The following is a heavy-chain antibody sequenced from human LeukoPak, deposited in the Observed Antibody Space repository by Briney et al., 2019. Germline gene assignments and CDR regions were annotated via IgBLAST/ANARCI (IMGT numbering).Heavy chain of an antibody. CDR1: GGTFSSYA. D-gene: IGHD1-26*01. Sequence: ASVKVSCKASGGTFSSYAISWVRQAPGQGLEWMGRIIPIPGIANYAQKFQGRVTITADKSTSTAYMELSSLRSEDTAVYYCAREIPPWELSFDYWGQGTLVTVSS. CDR2: IIPIPGIA. V-gene: IGHV1-69*04. CDR3: AREIPPWELSFDY. J-gene: IGHJ4*02.